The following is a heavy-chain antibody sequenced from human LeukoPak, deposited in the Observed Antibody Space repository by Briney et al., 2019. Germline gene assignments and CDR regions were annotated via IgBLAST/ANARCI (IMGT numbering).Heavy chain of an antibody. CDR2: ISSSGSTI. CDR1: GFTFSSYE. D-gene: IGHD5-18*01. Sequence: GGSLRLSCAASGFTFSSYEMNWVRQAPGKGLEWVSYISSSGSTIYYADSVKGRFTISRDNAKNSLYLQMNSLRAEDTAVYYCARGESKYSRYMDVWGKGTTVTISS. CDR3: ARGESKYSRYMDV. V-gene: IGHV3-48*03. J-gene: IGHJ6*03.